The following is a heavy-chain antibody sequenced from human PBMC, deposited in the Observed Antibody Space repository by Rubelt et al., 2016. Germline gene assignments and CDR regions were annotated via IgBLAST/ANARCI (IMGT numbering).Heavy chain of an antibody. V-gene: IGHV3-13*01. CDR2: IGTAVDK. CDR3: ARNKYSSSAAFDY. J-gene: IGHJ4*02. D-gene: IGHD6-6*01. Sequence: GGSLRLSCAASEFIFRTYDMHWVRQTKGKRLEWVSSIGTAVDKPYADSLKGRVTIYRENAKNPLYLQMNTLRPGAPAGYYCARNKYSSSAAFDYWGQGTLVTVSS. CDR1: EFIFRTYD.